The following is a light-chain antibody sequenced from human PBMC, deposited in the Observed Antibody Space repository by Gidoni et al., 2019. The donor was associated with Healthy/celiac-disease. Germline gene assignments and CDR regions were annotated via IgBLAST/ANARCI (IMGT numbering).Light chain of an antibody. CDR3: QQYNNWPPGT. CDR2: GAS. J-gene: IGKJ2*02. Sequence: EIVMTQSPATLSVSPGERATLSCRASQSVSSNLAWYQQKPGQAPRFLIYGASTRATGIPARFSGSGSGTEFTLTISSLQSEDFAVYYCQQYNNWPPGTFGQGTKLEIK. CDR1: QSVSSN. V-gene: IGKV3-15*01.